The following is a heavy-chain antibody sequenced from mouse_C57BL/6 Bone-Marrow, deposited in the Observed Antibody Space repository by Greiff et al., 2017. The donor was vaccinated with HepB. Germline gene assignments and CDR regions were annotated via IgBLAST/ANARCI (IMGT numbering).Heavy chain of an antibody. J-gene: IGHJ2*01. CDR1: GYTFTDYT. CDR2: IYPRDGST. Sequence: VQLQQSDAELVKPGASVKISCKASGYTFTDYTIHWMKQRPEQGLEWIGDIYPRDGSTKYNEKFKGKATLTADKSSSTAYMQLNSLTSEDSAVYFCARRGFLRGYYFDYWGQGTTLTVSS. V-gene: IGHV1-78*01. CDR3: ARRGFLRGYYFDY.